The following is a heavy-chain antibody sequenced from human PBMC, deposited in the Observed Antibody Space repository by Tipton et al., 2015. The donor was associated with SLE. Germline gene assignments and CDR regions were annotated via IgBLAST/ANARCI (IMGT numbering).Heavy chain of an antibody. D-gene: IGHD4-11*01. V-gene: IGHV3-23*01. CDR3: AKGNRDLDYIRSSLDY. CDR1: GFTFSSYA. J-gene: IGHJ4*02. Sequence: SLRLSCAASGFTFSSYAMSWVRQAPGKGLEWVSGISGSGGSTYHADSVKGRFTISRDNSKNTLYVQMNSLRAEDTAVYYCAKGNRDLDYIRSSLDYWGQGTLVTVSS. CDR2: ISGSGGST.